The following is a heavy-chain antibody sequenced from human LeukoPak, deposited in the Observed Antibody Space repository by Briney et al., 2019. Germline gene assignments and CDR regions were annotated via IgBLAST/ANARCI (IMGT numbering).Heavy chain of an antibody. D-gene: IGHD2-15*01. Sequence: PGGSLRLSCAASGFTLSSYAVSWVRQAPGKGLGWVSAISDTGNTYHADSVKGRFTISRDSSKNTLFLQMNRLRPEDAAVYYCAKAPVTTCRGAFCYPFDYWGLGTLVTVSS. CDR2: ISDTGNT. V-gene: IGHV3-23*01. J-gene: IGHJ4*02. CDR1: GFTLSSYA. CDR3: AKAPVTTCRGAFCYPFDY.